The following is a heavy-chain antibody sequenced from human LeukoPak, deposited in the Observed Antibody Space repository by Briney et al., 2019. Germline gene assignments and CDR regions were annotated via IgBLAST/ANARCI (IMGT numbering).Heavy chain of an antibody. CDR2: INEDGSVQ. Sequence: PGGSLRLSCAASGFIFSDYWMNWVRQVPGKGLQWVANINEDGSVQDYVASVRGRFFISRDNAKNSLYLQMNSPRVEDAAIYYCATRESSMARSHWGQGTLVTVSS. D-gene: IGHD3-10*01. CDR3: ATRESSMARSH. CDR1: GFIFSDYW. V-gene: IGHV3-7*01. J-gene: IGHJ4*02.